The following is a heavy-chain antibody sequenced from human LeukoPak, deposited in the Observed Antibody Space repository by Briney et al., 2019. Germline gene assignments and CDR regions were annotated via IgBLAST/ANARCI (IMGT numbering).Heavy chain of an antibody. V-gene: IGHV3-74*01. CDR1: GFTFSTYW. Sequence: PGGSLRLSCAASGFTFSTYWMHWVRQAPGKGLVWVSRINSDGSSTSYADSVKGRFTISRDNAKNTLYLQMNSLRAEDTAVYYCARVRRVLWFGEPSPGAFDYWGQGTLVTVSS. D-gene: IGHD3-10*01. J-gene: IGHJ4*02. CDR2: INSDGSST. CDR3: ARVRRVLWFGEPSPGAFDY.